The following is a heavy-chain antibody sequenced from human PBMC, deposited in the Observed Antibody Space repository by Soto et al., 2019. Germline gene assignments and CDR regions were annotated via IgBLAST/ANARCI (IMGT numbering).Heavy chain of an antibody. Sequence: AGGSLRLSCAASGFTFSSYGMHWGRQAPGKGLEWVAVISYDGSNKYYADSVKGRFTISRDNSKNTLYLQMNSLRAEDTAVYYCAKDLGGYSYYGMDVWGQGTTVTVSS. CDR2: ISYDGSNK. CDR1: GFTFSSYG. CDR3: AKDLGGYSYYGMDV. D-gene: IGHD3-10*01. J-gene: IGHJ6*02. V-gene: IGHV3-30*18.